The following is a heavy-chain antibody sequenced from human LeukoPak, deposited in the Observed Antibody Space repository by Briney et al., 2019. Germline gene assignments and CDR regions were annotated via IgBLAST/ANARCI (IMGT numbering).Heavy chain of an antibody. Sequence: PGGSLRLSCAASGFTFSSYSMNWVRQAPGKGWEWVSSIIISSSYIYYADSVKGRFTTSRDNAKNSLYLQMNSLRAEDTAVYYCARESDLYYYDSSGYPDYWGQGTLVTVSS. CDR3: ARESDLYYYDSSGYPDY. CDR2: IIISSSYI. D-gene: IGHD3-22*01. V-gene: IGHV3-21*01. CDR1: GFTFSSYS. J-gene: IGHJ4*02.